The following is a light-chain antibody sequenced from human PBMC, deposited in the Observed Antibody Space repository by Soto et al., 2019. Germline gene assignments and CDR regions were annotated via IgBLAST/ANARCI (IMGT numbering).Light chain of an antibody. CDR1: TGDVTSG. Sequence: LTVSPGGTVTLTCGSSTGDVTSGHYPYWFQQKPGQAPKFLIYGVSSRATGIPDRFSGSGSGTDFTLTISRLGPEDFAVYHCQQYGSSPLITFGQGTRLEIK. J-gene: IGKJ5*01. V-gene: IGKV3-20*01. CDR3: QQYGSSPLIT. CDR2: GVS.